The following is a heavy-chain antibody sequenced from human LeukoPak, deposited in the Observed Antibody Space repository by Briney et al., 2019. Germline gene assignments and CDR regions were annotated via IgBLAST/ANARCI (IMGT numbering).Heavy chain of an antibody. CDR1: EFSVGSNY. V-gene: IGHV3-7*01. J-gene: IGHJ4*02. Sequence: GGSLRLSCAASEFSVGSNYMTWVRQAPGKGLECVANINQDGSDKYYVDSVKGRFTISRDNTKNSLYLQMNSLRAEDTAVYYRVGGDYWGQGTLVTVSS. CDR3: VGGDY. CDR2: INQDGSDK.